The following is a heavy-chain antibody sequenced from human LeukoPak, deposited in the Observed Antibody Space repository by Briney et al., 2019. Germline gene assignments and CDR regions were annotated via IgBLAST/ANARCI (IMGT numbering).Heavy chain of an antibody. V-gene: IGHV3-33*01. CDR1: GFTFSSYG. CDR3: ASNTGVAAAFNWFDP. J-gene: IGHJ5*02. CDR2: IWYDGSNK. D-gene: IGHD6-13*01. Sequence: PGGSLRLSCAASGFTFSSYGMHWVRQAPGKGLEWVAVIWYDGSNKYYADSVKGRFTISRDNSKNTLYLKMNSLRAEDTAVYYCASNTGVAAAFNWFDPWGQGTLVTVSS.